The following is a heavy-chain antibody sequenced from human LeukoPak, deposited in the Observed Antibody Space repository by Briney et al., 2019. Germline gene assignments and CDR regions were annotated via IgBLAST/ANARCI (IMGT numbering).Heavy chain of an antibody. CDR2: INPNSGVT. D-gene: IGHD4-17*01. CDR1: GYTFTGYY. J-gene: IGHJ4*02. V-gene: IGHV1-2*06. Sequence: GASVKVSCKASGYTFTGYYMHWVRQAPGQGLEWMGRINPNSGVTNYAQKFQGRVTMTRDTSISTAYMELSRLRSDDTAVYYCARDPPQTTVTPTVTGYWGQGTLVTVSS. CDR3: ARDPPQTTVTPTVTGY.